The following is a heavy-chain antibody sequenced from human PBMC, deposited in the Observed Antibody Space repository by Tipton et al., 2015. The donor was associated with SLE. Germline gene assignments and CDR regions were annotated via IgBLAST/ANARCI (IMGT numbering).Heavy chain of an antibody. CDR3: AVGHTVTTDY. V-gene: IGHV3-74*01. D-gene: IGHD4-17*01. J-gene: IGHJ4*02. CDR2: INSDGNST. Sequence: GSLRLSCAATGFTFSSYWMHWVRQVPGKGLMWVSRINSDGNSTNYADSVKGRFTISRDNAKNTLYLQMSSLRAEDTAVYYCAVGHTVTTDYWGQGTLVTVSS. CDR1: GFTFSSYW.